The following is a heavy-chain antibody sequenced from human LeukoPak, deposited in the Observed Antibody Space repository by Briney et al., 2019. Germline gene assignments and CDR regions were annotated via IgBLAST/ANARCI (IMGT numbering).Heavy chain of an antibody. CDR3: ARVLGYSYGFGFDY. J-gene: IGHJ4*02. Sequence: GGSLRLSCAASGFTLSSYWMHWVRQAPGKGLVWVSRINSDGSSTSYADSVKGRFTISRDNAKNTLYLQMNSLRAEDTAVYYCARVLGYSYGFGFDYWGQGTLVTVSS. V-gene: IGHV3-74*01. D-gene: IGHD5-18*01. CDR2: INSDGSST. CDR1: GFTLSSYW.